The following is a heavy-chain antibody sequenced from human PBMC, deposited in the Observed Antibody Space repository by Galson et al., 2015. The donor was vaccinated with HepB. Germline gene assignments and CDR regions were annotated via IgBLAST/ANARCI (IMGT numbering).Heavy chain of an antibody. CDR3: ASNRVGAIFDY. CDR2: ISSGSSTI. J-gene: IGHJ4*02. D-gene: IGHD1-26*01. V-gene: IGHV3-48*01. Sequence: SLRLSCAASGFTFSSYSLNWVRQAPGKGLEWVSYISSGSSTIYYVDSVKGRFTISRDNAKNSLYLQMNSLRVDDTDVYYCASNRVGAIFDYCGQGALVAVSS. CDR1: GFTFSSYS.